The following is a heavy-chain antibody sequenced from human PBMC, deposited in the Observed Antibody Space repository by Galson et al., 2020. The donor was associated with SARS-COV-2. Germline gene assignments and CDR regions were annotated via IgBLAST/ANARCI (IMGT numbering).Heavy chain of an antibody. CDR1: GASISNYY. J-gene: IGHJ6*02. V-gene: IGHV4-59*08. D-gene: IGHD2-2*01. CDR2: IHNIGST. CDR3: ARHERHASSFYDNGLDV. Sequence: SETLSLTCTVSGASISNYYWSWIRQPPGQGLEWVGYIHNIGSTNYNPSLKSRVGISADTSKNQFSLNLSSVTAADTAVYYCARHERHASSFYDNGLDVWGQGTTVTVSS.